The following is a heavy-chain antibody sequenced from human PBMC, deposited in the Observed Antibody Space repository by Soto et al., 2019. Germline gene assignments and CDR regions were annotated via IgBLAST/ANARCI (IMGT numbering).Heavy chain of an antibody. Sequence: GGSLRLSCAASGFTFSSYAMSWVRQAPGKGLEWVSAISGSGGSTYYADSVKGRFTISRHNSKNTLYLQMNSLRAEDTAVYYCARGIHYYYYYMDVWGKGTTVTV. CDR2: ISGSGGST. CDR1: GFTFSSYA. CDR3: ARGIHYYYYYMDV. D-gene: IGHD1-20*01. V-gene: IGHV3-23*01. J-gene: IGHJ6*03.